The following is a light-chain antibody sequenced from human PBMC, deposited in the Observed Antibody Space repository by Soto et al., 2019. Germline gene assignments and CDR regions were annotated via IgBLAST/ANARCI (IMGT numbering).Light chain of an antibody. Sequence: QSALTQPASVSGSPGQSITISCTGTSSVVGGYNYVSWYQQHPGKAPKLMIYEVSKRPSGVPDRFSGSKSGNTASLTVSGLQAEDEADYYCNSYAGSNNWVFGGGTKVTVL. CDR2: EVS. V-gene: IGLV2-8*01. J-gene: IGLJ3*02. CDR3: NSYAGSNNWV. CDR1: SSVVGGYNY.